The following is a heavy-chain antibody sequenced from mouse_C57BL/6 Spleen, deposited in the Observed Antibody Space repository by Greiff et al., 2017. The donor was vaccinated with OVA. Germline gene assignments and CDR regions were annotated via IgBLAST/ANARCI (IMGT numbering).Heavy chain of an antibody. CDR3: ASATAGYYYAMDY. J-gene: IGHJ4*01. CDR1: GYTFTSYW. D-gene: IGHD1-2*01. V-gene: IGHV1-72*01. Sequence: QVQLKQPGAELVKPGASVKLSCKASGYTFTSYWMHWVKQRPGRGLEWIGRIDPNSGGTKYNEKFKSKATLTVDKPSSTAYMQLSSLTSEDSAVYYCASATAGYYYAMDYWGQGTSVTVSS. CDR2: IDPNSGGT.